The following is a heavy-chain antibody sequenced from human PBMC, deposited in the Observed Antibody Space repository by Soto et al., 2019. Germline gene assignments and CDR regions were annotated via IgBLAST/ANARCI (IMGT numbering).Heavy chain of an antibody. D-gene: IGHD3-22*01. CDR1: GGSIRDYY. J-gene: IGHJ4*02. CDR3: ARLGGHYQAFDS. Sequence: PSETLSLTCTVSGGSIRDYYWGWIRQSPGKGLEWIGYIYYTGTTKYNPSLKSRVTISVDSSKNQFSLKLDSVTAADTAVFYCARLGGHYQAFDSWGQGTLVTVSS. V-gene: IGHV4-59*08. CDR2: IYYTGTT.